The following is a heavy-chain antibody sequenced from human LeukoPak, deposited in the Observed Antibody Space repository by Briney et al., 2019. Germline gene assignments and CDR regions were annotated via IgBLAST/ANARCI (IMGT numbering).Heavy chain of an antibody. D-gene: IGHD4-17*01. CDR2: ISTYNGDT. CDR3: AVLDYGDYREDAFDI. V-gene: IGHV1-18*01. CDR1: GYTFTTYG. Sequence: SVKVSCKASGYTFTTYGISWVRQAPGQGLEWMGWISTYNGDTNYAQKFQGRVTMTTDTSTSTAYMELRSLRSDDTAVYYCAVLDYGDYREDAFDIWGQGTVVTVSS. J-gene: IGHJ3*02.